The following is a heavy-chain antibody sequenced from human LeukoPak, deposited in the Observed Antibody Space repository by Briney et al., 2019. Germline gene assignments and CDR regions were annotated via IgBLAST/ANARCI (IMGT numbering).Heavy chain of an antibody. CDR2: IYYSGST. Sequence: SETLSLTCTVSGGSISSSSYHWGWIRQPPGKGLEWIGSIYYSGSTYYNPSLKSRVTISVDTSKNQFSLKLSSVTAADTAVYYCARHPSKSDSSGWYDPYYYMDVWGKGTTVTVSS. D-gene: IGHD6-19*01. CDR3: ARHPSKSDSSGWYDPYYYMDV. J-gene: IGHJ6*03. CDR1: GGSISSSSYH. V-gene: IGHV4-39*01.